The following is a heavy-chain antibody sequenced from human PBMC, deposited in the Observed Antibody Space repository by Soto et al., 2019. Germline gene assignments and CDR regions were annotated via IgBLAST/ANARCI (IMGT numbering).Heavy chain of an antibody. Sequence: PGGSLRLSCAASGFTFSRYAMNWVRQAPGRGLQWISGISVSGDNTSYVESVRGRFTVYRDNSKNTLYLQMNNLRAEDTALYYCAKDGKMRTKVWFPAGYGMDVWGQGTTVTVPS. D-gene: IGHD3-10*01. CDR2: ISVSGDNT. CDR3: AKDGKMRTKVWFPAGYGMDV. J-gene: IGHJ6*02. V-gene: IGHV3-23*01. CDR1: GFTFSRYA.